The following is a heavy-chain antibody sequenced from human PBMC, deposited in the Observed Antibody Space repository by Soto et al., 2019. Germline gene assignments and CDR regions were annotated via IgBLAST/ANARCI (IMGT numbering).Heavy chain of an antibody. Sequence: GGSLRLSCAASGFNFSSYAMHWVRQAPGKGLEWVGLMSYNGSNKFYADSVKGRFTFSRDNSKNTLYLQMNSLRREDTGVYYCARPTTMIPFDHWGQGTLVTVSS. CDR2: MSYNGSNK. CDR1: GFNFSSYA. D-gene: IGHD3-22*01. V-gene: IGHV3-30-3*01. J-gene: IGHJ4*02. CDR3: ARPTTMIPFDH.